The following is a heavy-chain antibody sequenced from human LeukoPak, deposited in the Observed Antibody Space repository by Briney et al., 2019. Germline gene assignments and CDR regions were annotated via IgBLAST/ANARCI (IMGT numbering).Heavy chain of an antibody. CDR1: GGTFSSYA. Sequence: SVKVSCKASGGTFSSYAISWVRQAPGQGLEWMGRIIPIFGTANYAQKFQGRVTMTRDTSTSTVYMELSSLRSEDTAVYYCARAIFGVVGIFDYWGQGTLVTVSS. D-gene: IGHD3-3*01. CDR3: ARAIFGVVGIFDY. V-gene: IGHV1-69*05. CDR2: IIPIFGTA. J-gene: IGHJ4*02.